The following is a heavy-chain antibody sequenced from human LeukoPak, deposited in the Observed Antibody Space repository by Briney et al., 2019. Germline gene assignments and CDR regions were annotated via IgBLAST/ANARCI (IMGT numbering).Heavy chain of an antibody. D-gene: IGHD1-1*01. CDR3: ARQRRGHYFDY. CDR2: ISGSGSST. Sequence: GGSLRLSCAASGFTFSNYAMTWVRQAPGKGLEWVSGISGSGSSTYYADSVKGRFTLSRDYPKNTLYLQMNSLRAKDTAVYYCARQRRGHYFDYWGQGTLVTVSS. CDR1: GFTFSNYA. V-gene: IGHV3-23*01. J-gene: IGHJ4*02.